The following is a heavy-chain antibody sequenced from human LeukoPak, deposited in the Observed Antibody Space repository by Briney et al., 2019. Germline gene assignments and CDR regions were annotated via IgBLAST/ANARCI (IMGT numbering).Heavy chain of an antibody. V-gene: IGHV7-4-1*02. Sequence: GASVTVSCKASGYTFTSYAMNWVRQAPGQGLEWMGWINTNTGNPTYAQGFTGRFVFSLDTSVSTAYLQISSLKAEDTAVYYCASIHSGYDYFHGDYWGQGTLVTVSS. CDR2: INTNTGNP. J-gene: IGHJ4*02. CDR3: ASIHSGYDYFHGDY. D-gene: IGHD5-12*01. CDR1: GYTFTSYA.